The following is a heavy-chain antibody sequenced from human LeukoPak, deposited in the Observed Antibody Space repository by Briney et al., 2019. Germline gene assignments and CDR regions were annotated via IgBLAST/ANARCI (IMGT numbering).Heavy chain of an antibody. CDR2: IIPIFGTA. J-gene: IGHJ6*02. V-gene: IGHV1-69*13. Sequence: ASVKVSCKASGGTFSSYAISWVRQAPGQGLEWMGGIIPIFGTANYAQKFQGRVTITADESTSTAYMELSSLRSEDTAVYYCARAVYLGATYYYGMDVWGQGTTVTVSS. CDR1: GGTFSSYA. CDR3: ARAVYLGATYYYGMDV. D-gene: IGHD1-20*01.